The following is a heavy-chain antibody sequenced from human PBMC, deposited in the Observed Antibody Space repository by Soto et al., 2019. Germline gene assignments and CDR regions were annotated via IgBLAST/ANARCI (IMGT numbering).Heavy chain of an antibody. CDR2: INAGNGNT. CDR3: ARDRQQLNWFDP. Sequence: QVKLVQSGAEEKKPGASVKVSCKASGYTFTSYAMHWVRQAPGQRLEWMGWINAGNGNTKYSPKLQGRVTITRDTSESTAYMELSSLRSEDTAVYYCARDRQQLNWFDPWGQGTLVTVSS. V-gene: IGHV1-3*05. D-gene: IGHD6-13*01. J-gene: IGHJ5*02. CDR1: GYTFTSYA.